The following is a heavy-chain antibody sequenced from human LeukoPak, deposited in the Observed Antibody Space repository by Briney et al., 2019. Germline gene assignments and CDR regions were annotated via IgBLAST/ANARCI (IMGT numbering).Heavy chain of an antibody. CDR2: IYSGGST. D-gene: IGHD5-18*01. V-gene: IGHV3-53*01. J-gene: IGHJ3*02. Sequence: GGSLRLSCAASGFTVSSNYMSWVRQAPGKGLEWVSVIYSGGSTYYADSVKGRFTISRDNSKNTLYLQMNSLRAEDTAVYYCARDQILDTAKGSHDAFDIWGQGTMVTVSS. CDR1: GFTVSSNY. CDR3: ARDQILDTAKGSHDAFDI.